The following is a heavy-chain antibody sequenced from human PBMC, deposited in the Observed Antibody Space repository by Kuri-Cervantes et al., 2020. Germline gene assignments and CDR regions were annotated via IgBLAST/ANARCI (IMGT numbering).Heavy chain of an antibody. D-gene: IGHD6-19*01. J-gene: IGHJ4*02. CDR1: GYSISSGYY. V-gene: IGHV4-38-2*02. CDR3: ARDYFRSGWYGGVGY. Sequence: SETLSLTCTVSGYSISSGYYWGWIRQPPGKGLEWIGSIYHSGSTYYNPSLKSRVTISVGTSKNQFSLKLSSVTAADTAVYYCARDYFRSGWYGGVGYWGQGTLVTVSS. CDR2: IYHSGST.